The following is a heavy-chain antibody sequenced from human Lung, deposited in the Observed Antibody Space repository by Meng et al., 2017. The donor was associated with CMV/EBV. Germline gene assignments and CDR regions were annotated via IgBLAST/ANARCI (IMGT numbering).Heavy chain of an antibody. J-gene: IGHJ6*02. CDR2: INPNSGGT. Sequence: ASVXVSXKTSGYTFTGYYLHWVRQAPGQGLEWMGWINPNSGGTNYALKFQGRVTMTSDTSISTGYMELSSLRSDDTAMYYCAREFWMVPGAMGMDAWGQGTTVTVSS. V-gene: IGHV1-2*02. D-gene: IGHD2-2*01. CDR1: GYTFTGYY. CDR3: AREFWMVPGAMGMDA.